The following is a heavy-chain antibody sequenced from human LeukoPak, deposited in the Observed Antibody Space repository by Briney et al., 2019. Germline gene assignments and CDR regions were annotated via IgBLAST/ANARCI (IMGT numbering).Heavy chain of an antibody. CDR3: ARHPRWDYGSGSYYNPLSEY. CDR1: GGSSSGYY. D-gene: IGHD3-10*01. CDR2: INHSGST. Sequence: SETLSLTCVLYGGSSSGYYWSWIRQPPGKGLEWIGEINHSGSTNYNPSLKSRVTISVDTSKNQFSLKLSSVTAADTAVYYCARHPRWDYGSGSYYNPLSEYWGQGTLVTVSS. J-gene: IGHJ4*02. V-gene: IGHV4-34*01.